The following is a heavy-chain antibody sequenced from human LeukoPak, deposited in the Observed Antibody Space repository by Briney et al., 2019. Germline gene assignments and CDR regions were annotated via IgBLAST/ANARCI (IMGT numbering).Heavy chain of an antibody. Sequence: PGRSLRLSCAASGFTFNDYAIDSVRQAPGKGLEWVSVISGGTGGSTYYADSVKGRFTISIDNSKNTLYLQMNSLRAEDTAVYYCAKRGSSSWTQFDYWGQGTLVTVSS. CDR3: AKRGSSSWTQFDY. V-gene: IGHV3-23*01. J-gene: IGHJ4*02. D-gene: IGHD6-13*01. CDR2: ISGGTGGST. CDR1: GFTFNDYA.